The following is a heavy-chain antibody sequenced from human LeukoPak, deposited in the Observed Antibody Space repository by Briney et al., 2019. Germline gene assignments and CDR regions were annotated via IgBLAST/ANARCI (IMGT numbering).Heavy chain of an antibody. V-gene: IGHV3-33*01. CDR1: GFTFSSYG. J-gene: IGHJ4*02. CDR2: IWYDGSNK. CDR3: ARAGPLWFGDKGFDY. D-gene: IGHD3-10*01. Sequence: GGSLRLSCAASGFTFSSYGMHWVRQAPGKGLEWVAVIWYDGSNKYYADSVKGRFTTSRDNSKNTLYLQMNSLRAEDTAVYYCARAGPLWFGDKGFDYWGQGTLVTVSS.